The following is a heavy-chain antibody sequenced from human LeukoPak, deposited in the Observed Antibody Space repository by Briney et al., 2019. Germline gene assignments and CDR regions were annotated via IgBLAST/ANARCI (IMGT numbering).Heavy chain of an antibody. V-gene: IGHV4-39*01. D-gene: IGHD3-10*01. CDR3: ARTRYYYNSRSYGAPYYFDY. CDR2: IYYNGST. CDR1: VDSISSNSYY. J-gene: IGHJ4*02. Sequence: PSETLSLTCAVSVDSISSNSYYWGWFRQPPGKGLEWIGSIYYNGSTYYNPSLKSRVTISVDTSKNQFSLKLRSVTAADTAVYYCARTRYYYNSRSYGAPYYFDYWGQGTLVTVSS.